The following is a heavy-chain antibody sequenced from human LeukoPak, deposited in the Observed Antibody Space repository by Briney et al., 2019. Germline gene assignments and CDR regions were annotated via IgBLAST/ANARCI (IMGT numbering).Heavy chain of an antibody. V-gene: IGHV3-30*18. CDR3: AKASFASSGYYYSVSDYYYGMDV. Sequence: GGSLRLSCAASGFTFSSYGMHWVRQAPGKGLEWVAVISYGGSNKYYADSVKGRFTISRDNSKNTLYLQMNSLRAEDTAVYYCAKASFASSGYYYSVSDYYYGMDVWGQGTTVTVSS. CDR2: ISYGGSNK. J-gene: IGHJ6*02. CDR1: GFTFSSYG. D-gene: IGHD3-22*01.